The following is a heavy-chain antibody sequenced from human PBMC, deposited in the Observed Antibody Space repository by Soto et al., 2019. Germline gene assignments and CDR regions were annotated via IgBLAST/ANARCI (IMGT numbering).Heavy chain of an antibody. J-gene: IGHJ4*02. CDR1: GFTFSSYG. V-gene: IGHV3-33*01. Sequence: SLRLSCAASGFTFSSYGMHWVRQAPGKGLEWVAVIWYDGSNKYYADSMKGRFTISRDNSKNTLYLQMNSRRAEDTAVYYCARDNRPIVGATHNDYWGQGTLVTVSS. CDR3: ARDNRPIVGATHNDY. CDR2: IWYDGSNK. D-gene: IGHD1-26*01.